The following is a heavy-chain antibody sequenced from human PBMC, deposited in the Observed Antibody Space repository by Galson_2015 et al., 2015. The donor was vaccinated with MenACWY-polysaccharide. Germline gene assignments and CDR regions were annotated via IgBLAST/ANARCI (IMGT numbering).Heavy chain of an antibody. Sequence: SETLSLTCTVSGGSISSSYWSWIRQPPGKGLEWTGYIYYSGSTNYNPSLKSRVTISVDTSKNQFSLKLSSVTTADTAVYYCARGSDYSCDYCYSMDVWGQGTPVTVSS. J-gene: IGHJ6*02. CDR3: ARGSDYSCDYCYSMDV. D-gene: IGHD3-10*01. CDR2: IYYSGST. V-gene: IGHV4-59*01. CDR1: GGSISSSY.